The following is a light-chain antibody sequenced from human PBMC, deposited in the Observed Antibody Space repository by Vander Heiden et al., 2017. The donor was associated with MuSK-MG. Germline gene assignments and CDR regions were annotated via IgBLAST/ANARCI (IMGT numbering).Light chain of an antibody. CDR1: SSDVGGYNY. CDR3: ASYAGNSVVI. V-gene: IGLV2-8*01. J-gene: IGLJ2*01. Sequence: QSALTQPPSASGSPGQSVTISCTGTSSDVGGYNYVSWYQQHPGKAPKFLIYEVSKRPSGVPDRFSGSKSGNTASLTVSGLQAEDEADYYCASYAGNSVVIFGGGTKVTV. CDR2: EVS.